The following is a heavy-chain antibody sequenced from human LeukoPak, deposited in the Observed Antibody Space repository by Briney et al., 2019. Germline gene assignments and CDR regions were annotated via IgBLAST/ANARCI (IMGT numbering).Heavy chain of an antibody. J-gene: IGHJ5*02. CDR1: GFTFSSYG. CDR3: AKDIDL. CDR2: ISYDGSNK. V-gene: IGHV3-30*18. Sequence: PGRSLRLSCAASGFTFSSYGMHWVRQAPGKGLEWVAVISYDGSNKYYADSVKGRFTISRDNSKNTLYLQMNSLRAEDTAVYYCAKDIDLWGQGTLVTVSS.